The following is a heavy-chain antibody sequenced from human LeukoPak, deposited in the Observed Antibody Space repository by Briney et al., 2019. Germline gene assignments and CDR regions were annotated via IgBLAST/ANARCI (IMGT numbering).Heavy chain of an antibody. CDR3: AKLGGTPGGY. J-gene: IGHJ4*02. V-gene: IGHV3-9*01. CDR2: ISWNSGSI. Sequence: GGSLRLSCAATGFTFLDYAMHWVRQAPGKGLEWVSGISWNSGSIGYADSVKGRFTISRDNAKNSLYLQMNSLRAEDTALYYCAKLGGTPGGYWGQGTLVTVSS. CDR1: GFTFLDYA. D-gene: IGHD1-26*01.